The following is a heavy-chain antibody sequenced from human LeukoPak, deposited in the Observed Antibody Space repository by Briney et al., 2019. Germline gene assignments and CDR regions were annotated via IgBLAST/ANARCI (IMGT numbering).Heavy chain of an antibody. CDR1: DDSIGSSSYY. V-gene: IGHV4-39*01. D-gene: IGHD6-19*01. J-gene: IGHJ4*02. CDR2: IYYRGSA. CDR3: ARGVAVAGKLPFDY. Sequence: PSETLSLTCTVSDDSIGSSSYYWGWFRQPPGKELEWLATIYYRGSAYYNPPLTSRVTISVDTSKNQLSLKLTSVTAADTAVYYCARGVAVAGKLPFDYWGQGTLVTVSS.